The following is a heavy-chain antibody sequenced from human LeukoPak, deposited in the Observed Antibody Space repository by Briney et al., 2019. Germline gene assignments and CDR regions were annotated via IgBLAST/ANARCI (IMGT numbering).Heavy chain of an antibody. V-gene: IGHV3-30*02. CDR2: IRYDGSNK. D-gene: IGHD3-22*01. Sequence: GGSLRLSCAASGFTFSSYGMHWVRQAPGKGLEWVAFIRYDGSNKYYTDSVKGRFTISRDNSKNTLYLQMNSLRAEDTAVYYCAPNYYDSSGYFENRDYWGQGTLVTVSS. J-gene: IGHJ4*02. CDR1: GFTFSSYG. CDR3: APNYYDSSGYFENRDY.